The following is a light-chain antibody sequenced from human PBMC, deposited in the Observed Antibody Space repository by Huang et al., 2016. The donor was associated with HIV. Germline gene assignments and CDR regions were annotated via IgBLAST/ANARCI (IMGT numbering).Light chain of an antibody. Sequence: EIVMTQSPATLSVSPGERATLSYRASRTVNSNLAWDQERPGQSPRLLIYGASIRATGIPARFSGRGSGREFTLTIGSLQSEDFAIYYCQQYDSWPPLTFGGGTKVEIK. V-gene: IGKV3-15*01. J-gene: IGKJ4*01. CDR3: QQYDSWPPLT. CDR2: GAS. CDR1: RTVNSN.